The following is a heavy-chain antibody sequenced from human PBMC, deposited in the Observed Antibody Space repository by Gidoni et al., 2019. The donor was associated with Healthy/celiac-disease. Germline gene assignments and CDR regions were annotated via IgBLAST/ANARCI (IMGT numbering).Heavy chain of an antibody. D-gene: IGHD1-20*01. J-gene: IGHJ5*02. CDR2: ISSSSSTI. Sequence: EVQLVESGGGLVQPGGSLRLSCAASGFTFSSYSMNWVRQAPGKGLEWVSYISSSSSTIYYADSVKGRFTISRDNAKNSLYLQMNSLRDEDTAVYYCARDGIEIEEGQPGFLFDPWGQGTLVTVSS. CDR1: GFTFSSYS. V-gene: IGHV3-48*02. CDR3: ARDGIEIEEGQPGFLFDP.